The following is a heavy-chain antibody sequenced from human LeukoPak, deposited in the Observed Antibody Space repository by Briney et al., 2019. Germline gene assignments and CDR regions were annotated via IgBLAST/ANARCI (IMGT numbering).Heavy chain of an antibody. CDR2: ISSSSSYI. Sequence: GGSLRLSCAASVFTFSSYRVNWVRQAPGKGLEWVLSISSSSSYIYYADSVKGRFTISRDNAKNSLYLQMNSLRAEDTAVYYCARDRGSSWYDYWGQGTLVTVSS. V-gene: IGHV3-21*01. CDR3: ARDRGSSWYDY. J-gene: IGHJ4*02. D-gene: IGHD6-13*01. CDR1: VFTFSSYR.